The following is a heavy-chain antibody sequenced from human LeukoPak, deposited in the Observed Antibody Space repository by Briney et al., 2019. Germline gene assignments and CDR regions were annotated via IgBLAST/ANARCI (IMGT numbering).Heavy chain of an antibody. CDR2: VSGSGDST. CDR3: AKNSVRVPNYYDILTGHFDY. CDR1: GFTFSSYA. Sequence: GGSLRLSCAASGFTFSSYAMSWVRQAPGKGLEWVSTVSGSGDSTYYADSVKGRFTLSRDNSKNTLYLQMNSLRAEDTAVYYCAKNSVRVPNYYDILTGHFDYWGQGTLVTVSS. D-gene: IGHD3-9*01. J-gene: IGHJ4*02. V-gene: IGHV3-23*01.